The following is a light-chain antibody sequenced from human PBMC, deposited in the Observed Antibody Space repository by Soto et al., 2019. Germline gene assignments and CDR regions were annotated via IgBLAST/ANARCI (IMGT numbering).Light chain of an antibody. CDR1: QSLSTSV. CDR2: GAS. J-gene: IGKJ2*01. V-gene: IGKV3-20*01. CDR3: LQHGSLLYT. Sequence: EVVLTQSPGTLSLSPGERATLSCRASQSLSTSVLAWYQKKPGQAPRLLIYGASNRATGIPDRFSGSGSGTDFHLNISRLEPDDFAVYFCLQHGSLLYTFGRGTKLEV.